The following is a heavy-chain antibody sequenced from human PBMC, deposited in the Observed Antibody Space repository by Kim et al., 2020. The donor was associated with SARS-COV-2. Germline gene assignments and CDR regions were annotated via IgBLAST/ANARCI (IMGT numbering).Heavy chain of an antibody. D-gene: IGHD3-10*01. CDR1: GGSISSYY. J-gene: IGHJ3*01. V-gene: IGHV4-59*01. Sequence: SETLSLTCTVSGGSISSYYWSWIRQPPGKGLEWIGCIYYTGSTNYNPSLKSRVTISVDTSKNQFSLKLSSVTASDTAVYYCARQPSFLLWFGDVLPDAV. CDR2: IYYTGST. CDR3: ARQPSFLLWFGDVLPDAV.